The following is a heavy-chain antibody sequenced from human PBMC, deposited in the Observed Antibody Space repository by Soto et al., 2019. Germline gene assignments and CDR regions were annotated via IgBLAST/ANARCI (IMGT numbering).Heavy chain of an antibody. CDR2: IYYSGST. V-gene: IGHV4-39*01. J-gene: IGHJ4*02. CDR3: ARHPFNYDFWSGYYTGVYFDY. CDR1: GGSISSSSYY. D-gene: IGHD3-3*01. Sequence: QLQLQESGPGLVKPSETLSLTCTVSGGSISSSSYYWGWIRQPPGKGLEWIGRIYYSGSTYYNPSLKSRVTISVDTSKNQFSLKLSSVTAADTAVYYCARHPFNYDFWSGYYTGVYFDYWGQGTLVTVSS.